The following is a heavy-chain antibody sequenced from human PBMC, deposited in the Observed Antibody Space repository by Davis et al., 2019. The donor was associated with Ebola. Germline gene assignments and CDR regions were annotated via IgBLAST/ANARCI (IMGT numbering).Heavy chain of an antibody. CDR1: GGTFSSYA. D-gene: IGHD3-10*01. J-gene: IGHJ5*02. CDR3: ARDHYGSGSYWLSWFDP. CDR2: IIPILGIA. Sequence: SVKVSCKASGGTFSSYAISWVRQAPGQGLEWMGRIIPILGIANYAQKFQGRVTITADKSTSTAYMELSSLRSEDTAVYYCARDHYGSGSYWLSWFDPWGQGTLVTVSS. V-gene: IGHV1-69*04.